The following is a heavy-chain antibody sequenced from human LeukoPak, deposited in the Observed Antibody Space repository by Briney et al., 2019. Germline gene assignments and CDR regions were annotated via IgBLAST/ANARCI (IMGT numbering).Heavy chain of an antibody. V-gene: IGHV3-30*18. CDR1: GFTFSSYG. CDR3: AKDLGDGYTPYYFDY. CDR2: ISYDGSNK. J-gene: IGHJ4*02. D-gene: IGHD5-24*01. Sequence: GGSLRLSCAASGFTFSSYGMHWVRQAPGKGLEWVAVISYDGSNKYYADSVKGRFTISRDNSKNTLYPQMNSLRAEDTAVYYCAKDLGDGYTPYYFDYWGQGTLVTVSS.